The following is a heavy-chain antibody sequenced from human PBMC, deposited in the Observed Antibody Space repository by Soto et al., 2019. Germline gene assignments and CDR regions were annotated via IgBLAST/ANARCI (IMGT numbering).Heavy chain of an antibody. D-gene: IGHD3-22*01. CDR1: GYSFSSYW. CDR2: IFPSDSDT. J-gene: IGHJ4*02. V-gene: IGHV5-51*01. Sequence: GASLKISCEGSGYSFSSYWIGWVRQMPGKGLEWMGIIFPSDSDTNYRPSFQGQVTISADLSISTAYLQWSSLKASDTAIYYCATPYLYYDYRGQGTLVTVSS. CDR3: ATPYLYYDY.